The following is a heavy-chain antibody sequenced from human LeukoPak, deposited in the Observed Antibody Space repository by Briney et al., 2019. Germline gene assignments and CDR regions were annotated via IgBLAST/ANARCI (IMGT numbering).Heavy chain of an antibody. CDR3: ARYLGGDRDFDY. CDR2: IYYSGSI. D-gene: IGHD2-15*01. J-gene: IGHJ4*02. V-gene: IGHV4-31*03. CDR1: GGSISSGGYY. Sequence: SQTLSLTCTVSGGSISSGGYYWSWIRQHPGKGLEWIGYIYYSGSIYYNPSLKNRVTMSVDTSKNQFSLNLSSVTAADTAVYYCARYLGGDRDFDYWGRGTLVTVSS.